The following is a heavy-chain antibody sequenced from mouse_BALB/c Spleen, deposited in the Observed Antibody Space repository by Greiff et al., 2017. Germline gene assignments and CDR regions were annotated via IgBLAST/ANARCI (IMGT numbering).Heavy chain of an antibody. Sequence: VQLQQSGAELAKPGASVKMSCKASGYTFTSYWMHWVKQRPGQGLEWIGYINPSTGYTEYNQKFKDKATLTADKSSSTAYMQLSSLTSEDSAVYYCARDHYGSSPFAYWGQGTLVTVSA. J-gene: IGHJ3*01. CDR1: GYTFTSYW. CDR3: ARDHYGSSPFAY. CDR2: INPSTGYT. V-gene: IGHV1-7*01. D-gene: IGHD1-1*01.